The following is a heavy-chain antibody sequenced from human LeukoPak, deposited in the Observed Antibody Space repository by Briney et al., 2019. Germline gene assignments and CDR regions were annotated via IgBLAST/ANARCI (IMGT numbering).Heavy chain of an antibody. CDR2: IYHSGST. J-gene: IGHJ6*02. CDR1: GGSFSGYY. CDR3: ARRTLYYYGMDV. V-gene: IGHV4-34*01. Sequence: SETLSLTCAVYGGSFSGYYWSWIRQPPGKGLEWIGEIYHSGSTNYNPSLKSRVTISVDKSKNQFSPKLSSVTAADTAVYYCARRTLYYYGMDVWGQGTTVTVSS.